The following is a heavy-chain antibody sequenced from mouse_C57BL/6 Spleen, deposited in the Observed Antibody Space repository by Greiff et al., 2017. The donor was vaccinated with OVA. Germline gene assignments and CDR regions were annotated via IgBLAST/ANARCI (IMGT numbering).Heavy chain of an antibody. Sequence: QVQLQQSGAELARPGASVKLSCKASGYTFTSYGISWVKQRTGQGLEWIGEIYPRSGNTYYNEKFKGKATLTADKSSSTAYMELRSLTSEDSAVYFCATLPRDYGSYPFFDYWGQGTTLTVSS. CDR3: ATLPRDYGSYPFFDY. D-gene: IGHD2-1*01. CDR1: GYTFTSYG. V-gene: IGHV1-81*01. J-gene: IGHJ2*01. CDR2: IYPRSGNT.